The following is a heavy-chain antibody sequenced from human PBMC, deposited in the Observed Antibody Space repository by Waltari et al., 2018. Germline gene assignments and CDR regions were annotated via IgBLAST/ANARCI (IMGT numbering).Heavy chain of an antibody. CDR1: GYSLGTNY. J-gene: IGHJ3*02. D-gene: IGHD1-7*01. Sequence: QVQLRESGPGLVKSSETLSLTCSVSGYSLGTNYWRWIRQSPGKGLEWIGYVQSSGSTDYNPSFRGRVTMSADASKNQFSLTLKSLTAADTATYFCARALWRVGTRGDFFDIWGRGTTVTVS. V-gene: IGHV4-59*01. CDR3: ARALWRVGTRGDFFDI. CDR2: VQSSGST.